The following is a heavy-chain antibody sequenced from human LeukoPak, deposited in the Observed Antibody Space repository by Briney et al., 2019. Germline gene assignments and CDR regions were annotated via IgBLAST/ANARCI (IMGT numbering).Heavy chain of an antibody. Sequence: SETLSLTCSVSGASIISYYWSWIRQPPGKGREWIGYIYNSGSTHYNASLKSRVTILVDTSKKQISLKLKSVTAADTAIYYCARDYGKGMDVWGQGTTVTVSS. CDR3: ARDYGKGMDV. V-gene: IGHV4-59*01. D-gene: IGHD1-1*01. CDR2: IYNSGST. CDR1: GASIISYY. J-gene: IGHJ6*02.